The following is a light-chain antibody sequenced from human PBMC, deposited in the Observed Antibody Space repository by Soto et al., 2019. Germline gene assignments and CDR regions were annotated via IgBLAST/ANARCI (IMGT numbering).Light chain of an antibody. Sequence: DMVLTQSPGPLSLSPGERATLSCRASQSVSSSHLAWYQQKPGQAPRLFIYGASSRATGIPDRFSGSGSGTDFTLTISRLQPEDFAVYYCQQYCSSLTFGGGTKVEIK. J-gene: IGKJ4*01. CDR1: QSVSSSH. CDR2: GAS. V-gene: IGKV3-20*01. CDR3: QQYCSSLT.